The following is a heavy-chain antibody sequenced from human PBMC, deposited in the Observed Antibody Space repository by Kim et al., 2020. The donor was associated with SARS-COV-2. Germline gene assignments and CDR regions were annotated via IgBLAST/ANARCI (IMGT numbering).Heavy chain of an antibody. CDR2: YK. J-gene: IGHJ1*01. V-gene: IGHV3-11*03. Sequence: YKNYADAVKGRFTTSRDNAKNSLYLQMNSLRAEDTAVYYCALDRSGYFQHWGQGTLVTVSS. CDR3: ALDRSGYFQH. D-gene: IGHD3-10*01.